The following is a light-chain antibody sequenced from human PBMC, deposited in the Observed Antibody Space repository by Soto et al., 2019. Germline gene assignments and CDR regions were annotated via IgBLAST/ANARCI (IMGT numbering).Light chain of an antibody. V-gene: IGKV1-39*01. CDR3: QQSYSRLVT. J-gene: IGKJ1*01. CDR2: AAS. CDR1: ENINSY. Sequence: DIQMTQSPSSLSASVEDRVIITCRASENINSYLNWYQQKPGQAPKLLIYAASSLQSGVPSRFSGSGSETVFTLTINNLQPEDSATYYCQQSYSRLVTFGQGTKVEIK.